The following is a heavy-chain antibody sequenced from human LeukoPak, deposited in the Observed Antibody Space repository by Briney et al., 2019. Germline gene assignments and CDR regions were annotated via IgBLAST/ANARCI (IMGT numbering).Heavy chain of an antibody. Sequence: GRSLRLSCAASGFTFSSYALHWVRQAPGKGLEWVALISYDGSHKYYADSVKGRFTISRDNSKNTLYLQMKSLRAEDTAVYYCARDLGLDIVVVPAAIHRNDYYYHGMDVWGQGTTVTVSS. CDR1: GFTFSSYA. CDR3: ARDLGLDIVVVPAAIHRNDYYYHGMDV. J-gene: IGHJ6*02. D-gene: IGHD2-2*01. CDR2: ISYDGSHK. V-gene: IGHV3-30*04.